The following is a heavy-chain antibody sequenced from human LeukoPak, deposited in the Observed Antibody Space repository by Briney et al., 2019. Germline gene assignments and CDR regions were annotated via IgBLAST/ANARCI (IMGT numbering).Heavy chain of an antibody. D-gene: IGHD6-19*01. CDR2: FTPLLDKA. CDR3: ARDRVAISVAGFDS. CDR1: GASFTSYI. J-gene: IGHJ5*01. V-gene: IGHV1-69*08. Sequence: SVKLSCAASGASFTSYILSWVRQAPGQGLEWMGRFTPLLDKADYAQKFQGRITITADSSTSAAYMELSSLRSDDTAVYYCARDRVAISVAGFDSWGQGTLVIASS.